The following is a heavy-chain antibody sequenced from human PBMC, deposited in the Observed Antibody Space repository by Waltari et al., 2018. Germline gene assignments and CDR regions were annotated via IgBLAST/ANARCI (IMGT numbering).Heavy chain of an antibody. D-gene: IGHD4-17*01. CDR1: GYTCTSYG. Sequence: QVQLVQSGAEVKKPGASVKVSCKASGYTCTSYGISWVRQAPGQGLEWMGWISAYNGNTNYAQKLQGRVTMTTDTSTSTAYMELRSLRSDDTAVYYCAREPKPLLYGDHGYFQHWGQGTLVTVSS. J-gene: IGHJ1*01. V-gene: IGHV1-18*01. CDR2: ISAYNGNT. CDR3: AREPKPLLYGDHGYFQH.